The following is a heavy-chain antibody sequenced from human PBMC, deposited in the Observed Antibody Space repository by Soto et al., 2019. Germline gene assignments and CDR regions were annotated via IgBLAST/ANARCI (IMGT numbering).Heavy chain of an antibody. J-gene: IGHJ5*02. CDR2: ISRDSDTI. CDR1: RFRFEDHT. V-gene: IGHV3-9*01. Sequence: SLRVSILVSRFRFEDHTMHWVRQAPGKGLEWVSGISRDSDTIDYADSVKGRFTVSRDNAKNSLYLQMNSLRPEDTAFYYCTTYGQHTYFDPWGQGTLVTV. CDR3: TTYGQHTYFDP.